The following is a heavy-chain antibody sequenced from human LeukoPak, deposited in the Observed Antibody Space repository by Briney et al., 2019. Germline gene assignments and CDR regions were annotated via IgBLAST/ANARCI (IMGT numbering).Heavy chain of an antibody. CDR1: GFTFSSYA. CDR3: ARERWLHLAFDI. Sequence: PGGSLRLSCAASGFTFSSYAMHWVRQAPGKGLEWVAVISYDGSNKYYADSVKGRFTISRDNSKNTLYLQMNSLRAEGTAVYYCARERWLHLAFDIWGQGTMVTVSS. D-gene: IGHD5-24*01. CDR2: ISYDGSNK. J-gene: IGHJ3*02. V-gene: IGHV3-30-3*01.